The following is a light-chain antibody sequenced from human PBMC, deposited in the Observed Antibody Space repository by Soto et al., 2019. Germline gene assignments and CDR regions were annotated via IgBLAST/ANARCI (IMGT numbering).Light chain of an antibody. CDR3: SSYTTSATLV. CDR2: EVS. J-gene: IGLJ3*02. Sequence: QSALTQPASVSGSPGQSITISCTGTSSDIGAYNYVSWYQQHTGKAPKFMIYEVSYRPSGISSRFSGSKSGNTASLTISGLQTEDEDDYYCSSYTTSATLVFGGGTKLTVL. CDR1: SSDIGAYNY. V-gene: IGLV2-14*01.